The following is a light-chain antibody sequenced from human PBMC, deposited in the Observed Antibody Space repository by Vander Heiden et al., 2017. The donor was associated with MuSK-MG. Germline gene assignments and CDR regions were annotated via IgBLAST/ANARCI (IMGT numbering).Light chain of an antibody. CDR2: GAS. J-gene: IGKJ5*01. CDR1: QSVSSN. CDR3: QQDKNWPPIT. Sequence: EIVMTQSPATLSVTPGERATLSCRASQSVSSNLAWYQQKPGQAPRLLIYGASTRATGIPARFSGSGSGKEFTLTISSRQSEDFAVYYCQQDKNWPPITFGQGTRLEIK. V-gene: IGKV3D-15*01.